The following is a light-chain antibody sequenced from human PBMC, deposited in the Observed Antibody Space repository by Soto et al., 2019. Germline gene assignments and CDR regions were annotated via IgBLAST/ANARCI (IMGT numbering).Light chain of an antibody. Sequence: QSVLTQPASVSGSPGQSITISCTGTSSDVGGYNSVSWYQQHPGKVPKIMIYNVSIRPSGVPDRFSGSKSGNTASLTISGLQAEDEADYYCSSYTSIPALVFGTGTKLTVL. J-gene: IGLJ1*01. CDR2: NVS. CDR1: SSDVGGYNS. V-gene: IGLV2-14*01. CDR3: SSYTSIPALV.